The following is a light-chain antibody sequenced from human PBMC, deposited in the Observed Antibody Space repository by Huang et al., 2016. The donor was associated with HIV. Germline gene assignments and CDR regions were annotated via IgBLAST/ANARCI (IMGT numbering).Light chain of an antibody. J-gene: IGKJ3*01. Sequence: ATLSCRASQSVSSNLAWYQQKPGQAPRLLIYGASTRATGIPVRFSGSGSGTEFTLTISSLQSEDFAVYYCQQYNNWLFTFGPGTKVDIK. CDR3: QQYNNWLFT. CDR1: QSVSSN. V-gene: IGKV3-15*01. CDR2: GAS.